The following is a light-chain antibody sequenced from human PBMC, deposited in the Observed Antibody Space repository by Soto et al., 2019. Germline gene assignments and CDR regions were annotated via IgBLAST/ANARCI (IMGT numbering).Light chain of an antibody. Sequence: EIVLTQSPATLSLSPGERATLSCRASQSISKYLAWYQQKTGQAPSLLIYDASNRATGIPARFSGSRSGTDFTLTISSLEPEDFAIYYCQQRGDWPLTFGGGTKVEIK. CDR1: QSISKY. V-gene: IGKV3-11*01. CDR2: DAS. CDR3: QQRGDWPLT. J-gene: IGKJ4*01.